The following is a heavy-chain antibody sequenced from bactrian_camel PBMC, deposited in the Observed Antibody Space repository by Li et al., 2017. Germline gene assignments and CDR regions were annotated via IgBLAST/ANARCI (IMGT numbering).Heavy chain of an antibody. Sequence: HVQLVESGGDSVQPGGSLRLSCVASGFPFSANHMSWVRQPPGKGLEWVAGINDGGASPKYRDSVKGRFSISRDNAKNTLHLQLNSLKTEDTAIYYCAKDRGGAPHPCGQGTQVTVS. CDR2: INDGGASP. D-gene: IGHD5*01. CDR1: GFPFSANH. J-gene: IGHJ6*01. V-gene: IGHV3S1*01. CDR3: AKDRGGAPHP.